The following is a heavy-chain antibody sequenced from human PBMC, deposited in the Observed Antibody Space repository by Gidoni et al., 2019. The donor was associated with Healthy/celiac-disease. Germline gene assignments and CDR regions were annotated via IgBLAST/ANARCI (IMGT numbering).Heavy chain of an antibody. J-gene: IGHJ4*02. CDR3: ASTSYDSSGYLPI. V-gene: IGHV3-21*01. CDR1: GFTFSSYS. D-gene: IGHD3-22*01. Sequence: EVQLVESGGGLVKPGGSLRLSCAASGFTFSSYSMNWFRQDPGKGLEWVASISSSSSYIYYADSVKGRFPISRDNAKNSLYLQMNSLRAEDTAVYYCASTSYDSSGYLPIWGQGTLVTVSS. CDR2: ISSSSSYI.